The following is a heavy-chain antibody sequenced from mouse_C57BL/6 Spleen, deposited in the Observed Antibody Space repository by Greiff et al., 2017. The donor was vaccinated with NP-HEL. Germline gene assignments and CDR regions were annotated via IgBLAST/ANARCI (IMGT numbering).Heavy chain of an antibody. Sequence: EVNVVESGEGLVKPGGSLKLSCAASGFTFSSYAMSWVRQTPEKRLEWVAYISSGGDYIYYADTVKGRFTISRDNARNTLYLQMSSLKSEDTAMYYCTRGVLFGSDFDVWGTGTTVTVSS. D-gene: IGHD1-1*02. CDR1: GFTFSSYA. J-gene: IGHJ1*03. CDR2: ISSGGDYI. CDR3: TRGVLFGSDFDV. V-gene: IGHV5-9-1*02.